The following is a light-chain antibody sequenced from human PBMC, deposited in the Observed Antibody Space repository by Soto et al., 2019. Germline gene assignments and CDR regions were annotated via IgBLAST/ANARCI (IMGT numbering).Light chain of an antibody. Sequence: DIQMTQSPSSLSASVGDRVTITCRASQSISSYLHWYQQKPGKAPKLLIYAASSLQSGVPSRFSGSGSGTDFTLTISSLQPEDFATYYCQQYNSYSRTFGQGTELEIK. CDR2: AAS. J-gene: IGKJ2*01. V-gene: IGKV1-39*01. CDR1: QSISSY. CDR3: QQYNSYSRT.